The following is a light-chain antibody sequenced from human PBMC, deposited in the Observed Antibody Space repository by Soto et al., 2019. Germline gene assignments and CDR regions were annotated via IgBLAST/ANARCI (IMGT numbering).Light chain of an antibody. V-gene: IGLV2-11*01. J-gene: IGLJ1*01. CDR1: SSGVGGYNY. Sequence: QSVLTQPRSVSGSPGQSVTISCTGTSSGVGGYNYVSWYQQHPGKAPKLIIYDVNKRPSGVPDRFSASTSGNAASLTISGLQAEDESDYYCCSFVGYHTVVFGSGTKVTAL. CDR2: DVN. CDR3: CSFVGYHTVV.